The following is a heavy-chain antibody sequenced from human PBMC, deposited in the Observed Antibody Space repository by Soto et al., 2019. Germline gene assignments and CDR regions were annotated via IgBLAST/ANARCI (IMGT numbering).Heavy chain of an antibody. J-gene: IGHJ4*02. CDR3: AKVQPPEADWNYVPYYFDY. V-gene: IGHV3-23*01. D-gene: IGHD1-7*01. CDR1: GFTFSSYA. CDR2: ISDSGGKT. Sequence: EVQLLESGGGLVQPGGSLRLSCAASGFTFSSYAMSWVRLAPGKGLEWVAGISDSGGKTYYADSVKGRFTISRDSSKNTLYLQMNSLRAEDTAVYYCAKVQPPEADWNYVPYYFDYWGQGTLVTVSS.